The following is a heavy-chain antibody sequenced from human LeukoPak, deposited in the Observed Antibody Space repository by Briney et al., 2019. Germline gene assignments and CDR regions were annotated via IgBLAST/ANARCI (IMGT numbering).Heavy chain of an antibody. CDR3: ARVPYMDV. Sequence: SETLSLTCAVYGGPFSAYYWEWIRQPPGKGLAWIGEIDHSGYTTYNPSLKSRLTISVDTSKNQFSLKLTSVTAADTAVYYCARVPYMDVWGKGTTVTVSS. CDR2: IDHSGYT. CDR1: GGPFSAYY. V-gene: IGHV4-34*01. J-gene: IGHJ6*03.